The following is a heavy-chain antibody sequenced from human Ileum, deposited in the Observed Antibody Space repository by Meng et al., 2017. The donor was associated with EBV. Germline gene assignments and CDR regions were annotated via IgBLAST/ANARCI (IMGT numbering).Heavy chain of an antibody. V-gene: IGHV4-30-4*01. D-gene: IGHD3-9*01. CDR1: GGSISSSGNY. CDR3: ARRGGYDILTPVGWFDP. CDR2: KYHSGST. Sequence: QGHLQESVPGLVRPPKTLSLTCAVSGGSISSSGNYWSWIRQPPGKGLEWIGYKYHSGSTYYNPSLKSRVTMSVDTSRNQFSLKLSSVTAADTAVYYCARRGGYDILTPVGWFDPWGQGTLVTVSS. J-gene: IGHJ5*02.